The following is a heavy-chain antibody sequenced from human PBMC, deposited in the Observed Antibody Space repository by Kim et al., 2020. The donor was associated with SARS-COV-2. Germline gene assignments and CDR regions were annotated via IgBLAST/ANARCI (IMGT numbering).Heavy chain of an antibody. Sequence: YNPSLKSRVTISIDTSRNQFSLQLSSVTAADTAVYYCAGRSGSYYRGHDYWGQGTLVTVSS. V-gene: IGHV4-59*01. CDR3: AGRSGSYYRGHDY. J-gene: IGHJ4*02. D-gene: IGHD1-26*01.